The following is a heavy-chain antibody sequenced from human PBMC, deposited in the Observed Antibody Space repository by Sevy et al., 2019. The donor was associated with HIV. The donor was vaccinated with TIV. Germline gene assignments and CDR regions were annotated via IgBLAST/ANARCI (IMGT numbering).Heavy chain of an antibody. CDR2: IKEDDTVK. Sequence: GSLRLSCAASGFSLETYWMNWVRQAPGKPLEWVANIKEDDTVKYYVDSVKGRFTIFRDNGRNLVYLLMNNLRVEDTALYYCVRAIQSEGSFWGQGTLVTVSS. V-gene: IGHV3-7*04. CDR3: VRAIQSEGSF. CDR1: GFSLETYW. J-gene: IGHJ4*02. D-gene: IGHD2-2*02.